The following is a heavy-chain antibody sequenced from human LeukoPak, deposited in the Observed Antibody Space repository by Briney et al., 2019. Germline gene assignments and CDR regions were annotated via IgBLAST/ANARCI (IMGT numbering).Heavy chain of an antibody. V-gene: IGHV3-23*01. CDR2: ISGSGGST. Sequence: GGSLRLSCAASAFSFSSYAMSWVRQAPGKGLDWVSTISGSGGSTYYADSVKGRFTISRDNSKNTLYLQMNSLRAEDTALYYCAKSYSSDFYYGGDYFDYWGQGTLVTVSS. CDR1: AFSFSSYA. J-gene: IGHJ4*02. CDR3: AKSYSSDFYYGGDYFDY. D-gene: IGHD3-22*01.